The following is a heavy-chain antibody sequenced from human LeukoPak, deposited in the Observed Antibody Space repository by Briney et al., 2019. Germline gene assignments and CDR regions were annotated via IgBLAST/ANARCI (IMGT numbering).Heavy chain of an antibody. J-gene: IGHJ4*02. CDR3: ARGSKSAVNY. CDR1: GGSISSYY. CDR2: IYYSGST. V-gene: IGHV4-59*01. Sequence: SETLSLTCTVPGGSISSYYWSWIRQPPGKGLEWIGYIYYSGSTNYNPSLKSRVTISVDTSKNQFSLKLSSVTAADTAVYYCARGSKSAVNYWGQGTLVTVSS. D-gene: IGHD3-22*01.